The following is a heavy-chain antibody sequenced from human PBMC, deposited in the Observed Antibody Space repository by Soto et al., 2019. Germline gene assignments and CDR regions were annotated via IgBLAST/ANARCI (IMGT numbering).Heavy chain of an antibody. CDR3: VRDYYDTSGYPNTFDM. J-gene: IGHJ3*02. D-gene: IGHD3-22*01. CDR2: IGSRTSDI. V-gene: IGHV3-21*01. CDR1: GFTLSRHT. Sequence: SVGSLRLSCAASGFTLSRHTMNWVRQAPGKGLEWVSFIGSRTSDIYYADSVKGRFTISRDNAKNSLYLDLTRLRAEDTAVYFCVRDYYDTSGYPNTFDMWGQGTMVTV.